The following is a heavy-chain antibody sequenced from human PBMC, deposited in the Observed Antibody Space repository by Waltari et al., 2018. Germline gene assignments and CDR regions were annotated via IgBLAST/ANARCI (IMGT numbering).Heavy chain of an antibody. CDR1: GYSISSGYY. J-gene: IGHJ6*03. Sequence: QVQLQESGPGLVKPSETLSLTCAVSGYSISSGYYWGWIRQPPGKGLEWIGSIYHSGSTYYNPSLKSRVTISVDTSKNQFSLKLSSVTAADTAVYYCASGYYSYYYYYMDVWGKGTTVTVSS. CDR3: ASGYYSYYYYYMDV. V-gene: IGHV4-38-2*01. D-gene: IGHD3-22*01. CDR2: IYHSGST.